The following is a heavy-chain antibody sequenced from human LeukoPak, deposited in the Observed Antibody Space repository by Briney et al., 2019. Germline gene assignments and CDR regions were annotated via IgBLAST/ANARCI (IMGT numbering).Heavy chain of an antibody. CDR1: GFTFSSYA. D-gene: IGHD5-18*01. J-gene: IGHJ4*02. CDR2: ISGSGGST. V-gene: IGHV3-23*01. Sequence: PGVSLRLSCAASGFTFSSYAMSWVRQAPGKGLEWVSAISGSGGSTYYADSVKGRFTISRDNSKNTLYLQMNSLRAEDTAVYYCAKVAWIQLWFAADYWGQGTLVTVSS. CDR3: AKVAWIQLWFAADY.